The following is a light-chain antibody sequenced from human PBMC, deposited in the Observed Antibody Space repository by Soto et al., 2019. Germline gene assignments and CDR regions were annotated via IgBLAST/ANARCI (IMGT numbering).Light chain of an antibody. CDR2: SNS. J-gene: IGLJ3*02. V-gene: IGLV1-44*01. Sequence: QSVLTQPPSASGTPGQRVSFSCSGSTSNIGSNTVNWYQQLPGTAPKILIYSNSQRPSGVPERFSGSKSGTSASLAISGLQSEDEAGYYCSTWDDSLNGWVFGGGTKLIVL. CDR3: STWDDSLNGWV. CDR1: TSNIGSNT.